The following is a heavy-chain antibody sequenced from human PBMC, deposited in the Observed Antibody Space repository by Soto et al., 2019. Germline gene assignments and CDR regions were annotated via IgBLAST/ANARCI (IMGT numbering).Heavy chain of an antibody. CDR3: ARGSCSSTSCYKEYYFDP. V-gene: IGHV1-69*13. CDR1: GGTFSGYA. J-gene: IGHJ4*02. D-gene: IGHD2-2*02. CDR2: IIPMFGAS. Sequence: SVKVSCKASGGTFSGYAISWVRQAPGQGLEWMGEIIPMFGASNYAQKFQGRVTITADESTSTAYMELSSLRSEDTAVYYCARGSCSSTSCYKEYYFDPWGQGTLVAVCS.